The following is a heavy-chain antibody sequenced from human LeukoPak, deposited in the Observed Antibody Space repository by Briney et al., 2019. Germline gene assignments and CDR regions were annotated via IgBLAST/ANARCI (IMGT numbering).Heavy chain of an antibody. V-gene: IGHV4-34*01. CDR2: INHSGNT. D-gene: IGHD3-22*01. Sequence: SETLSLTCAVYGGSFSGYYWSWIRQPPGKGLEWIGEINHSGNTNSNPSLKSRVTMSVDTSKNQFSLKLSSLTAADTAVYYCARLVVVNYYYYYYYMDVWGKGTTVTISS. J-gene: IGHJ6*03. CDR3: ARLVVVNYYYYYYYMDV. CDR1: GGSFSGYY.